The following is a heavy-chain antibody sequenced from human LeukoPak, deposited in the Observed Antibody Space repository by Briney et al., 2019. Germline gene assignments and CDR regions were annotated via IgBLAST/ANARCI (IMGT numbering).Heavy chain of an antibody. CDR1: GFTFNRYG. V-gene: IGHV3-33*01. CDR3: ARQMVEGQQNYYMDV. D-gene: IGHD2-15*01. CDR2: MGSDGKKT. J-gene: IGHJ6*03. Sequence: PGGSLRLSCAASGFTFNRYGMHWVRQAPGKGLEWVAFMGSDGKKTFYGDSLNGRFTISRDNFEDTVFLQMNTMRAEDTAVYYCARQMVEGQQNYYMDVWGNGTTVTVSS.